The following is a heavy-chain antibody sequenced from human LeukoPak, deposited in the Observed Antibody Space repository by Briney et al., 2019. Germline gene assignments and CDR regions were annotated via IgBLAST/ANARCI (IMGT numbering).Heavy chain of an antibody. CDR2: INPNSGGT. D-gene: IGHD3-3*01. CDR1: GYTFTGYY. V-gene: IGHV1-2*02. J-gene: IGHJ5*02. CDR3: AREGLRFLEWLRGFDP. Sequence: GASVKVSCKASGYTFTGYYMHWVRQAPGQGLEWMGWINPNSGGTNYAQKFQGRVTMTTDTSTSTAYMELRSLRSDDTAVYYCAREGLRFLEWLRGFDPWGQGTLVTVSS.